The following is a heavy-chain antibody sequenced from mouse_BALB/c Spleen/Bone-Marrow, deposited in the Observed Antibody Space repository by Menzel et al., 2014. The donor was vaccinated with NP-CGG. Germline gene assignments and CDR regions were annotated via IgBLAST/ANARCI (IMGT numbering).Heavy chain of an antibody. J-gene: IGHJ3*01. CDR1: GYTFTNYW. D-gene: IGHD2-1*01. V-gene: IGHV1S41*01. CDR2: TAPGSDNT. CDR3: AREYYDNSFAY. Sequence: DLVKPGASVKLSCKASGYTFTNYWINWIKQRPGQGLEWIGRTAPGSDNTYYNEMFKGKATLTVDTFSSTAYMQLSSQSSEDSAVYFCAREYYDNSFAYWGQGTLVTVSA.